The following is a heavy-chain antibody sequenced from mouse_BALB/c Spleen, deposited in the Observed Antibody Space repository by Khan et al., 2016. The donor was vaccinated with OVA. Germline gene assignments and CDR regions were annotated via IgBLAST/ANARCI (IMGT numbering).Heavy chain of an antibody. CDR1: GFTFSNYA. Sequence: EVELVESGGGLVKPGGSLKLSCEASGFTFSNYAMSWVRQSPEKRLEWVASIGSGESTYYLDSVKGRFTISRDNARNILYLQMSSLRSEDTAMYYCVRDYWFAYWGQGTLVTVSA. CDR3: VRDYWFAY. CDR2: IGSGEST. V-gene: IGHV5-6-5*01. J-gene: IGHJ3*01.